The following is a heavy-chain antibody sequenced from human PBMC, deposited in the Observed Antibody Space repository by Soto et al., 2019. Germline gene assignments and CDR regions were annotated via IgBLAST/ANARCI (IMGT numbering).Heavy chain of an antibody. CDR1: GGPISSGGYY. Sequence: QVQLPESGPGLVKPSQTLSLTCTVSGGPISSGGYYWSWIRQHPGKGLEWIEYIYYSGSTYYHPYLESRVTIAVDTSKNQFSLKLGSVTAADTAVYNCAREHVRMVYAEVNNWCDALGQGLLVIFSS. CDR3: AREHVRMVYAEVNNWCDA. J-gene: IGHJ5*02. D-gene: IGHD2-8*01. V-gene: IGHV4-31*03. CDR2: IYYSGST.